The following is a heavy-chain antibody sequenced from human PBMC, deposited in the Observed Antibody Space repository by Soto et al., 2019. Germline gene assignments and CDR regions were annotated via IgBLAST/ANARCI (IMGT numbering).Heavy chain of an antibody. V-gene: IGHV5-51*01. J-gene: IGHJ6*02. CDR2: IYPGDSDT. D-gene: IGHD2-15*01. CDR1: GYSFTKYW. CDR3: ARRPYCSGGSCHPYYYGMDV. Sequence: PGESLKISCKGSGYSFTKYWIGWVRQMPGKGLEWMGIIYPGDSDTRYSPSFQGQVTISADKSISTAYLQWSSLKASDTAMYYCARRPYCSGGSCHPYYYGMDVWGQGTTVTVSS.